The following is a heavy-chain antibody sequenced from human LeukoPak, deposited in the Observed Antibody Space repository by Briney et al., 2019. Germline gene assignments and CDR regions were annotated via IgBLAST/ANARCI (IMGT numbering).Heavy chain of an antibody. CDR1: GFTFSSYG. J-gene: IGHJ6*02. CDR3: ARGGVTLDYYGMDV. CDR2: INSDGSST. Sequence: PGRSLRLSCAASGFTFSSYGMHWVRQAPGKGLVWVSRINSDGSSTRYADSVKGRFTISRDNAKNTLYLQMNSLRAEDTAVYYCARGGVTLDYYGMDVWGQGTTVTVSS. V-gene: IGHV3-74*01. D-gene: IGHD3-10*01.